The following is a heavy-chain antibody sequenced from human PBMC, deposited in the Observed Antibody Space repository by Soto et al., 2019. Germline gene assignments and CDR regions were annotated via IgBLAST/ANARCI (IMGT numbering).Heavy chain of an antibody. V-gene: IGHV4-4*07. Sequence: KPSETLSLTCTVSGGSISSYYWSWIRQPAGKGLEWIGRIYTSGSTNYNPSLKSRVTMSVDTSKNQFSLKLSSVTAADTAVYYCARQDSSSWSEGWFDPWGQGTLVTVSS. CDR2: IYTSGST. CDR1: GGSISSYY. D-gene: IGHD6-13*01. J-gene: IGHJ5*02. CDR3: ARQDSSSWSEGWFDP.